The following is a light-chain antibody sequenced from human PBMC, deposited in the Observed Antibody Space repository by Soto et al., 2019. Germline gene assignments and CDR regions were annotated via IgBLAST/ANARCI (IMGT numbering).Light chain of an antibody. V-gene: IGKV1-5*03. CDR3: QHYNSFPYT. CDR2: KAS. CDR1: QSISSW. J-gene: IGKJ2*01. Sequence: DIQMTQSPSTLSASVGDRVTITCRASQSISSWLAWYQQKPGKVPKLLIYKASTLESGVTSRFSGSGSETEFTLTISSLHPDDFATYYCQHYNSFPYTFGQGTNVE.